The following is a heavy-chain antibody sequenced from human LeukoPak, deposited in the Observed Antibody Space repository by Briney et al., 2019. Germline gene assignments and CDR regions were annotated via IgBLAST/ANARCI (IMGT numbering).Heavy chain of an antibody. CDR1: GFTFNRNA. J-gene: IGHJ4*02. V-gene: IGHV3-23*01. CDR3: VRRGDASSGWGDHDY. CDR2: IGGSGDKT. D-gene: IGHD6-19*01. Sequence: PGGSLRLSCAASGFTFNRNAISSVRQAPGEGLEWVSTIGGSGDKTFYADSVKGRFTISRDNSKNMLHLQMSSLTGEDTALYYCVRRGDASSGWGDHDYWGQGALVTVSS.